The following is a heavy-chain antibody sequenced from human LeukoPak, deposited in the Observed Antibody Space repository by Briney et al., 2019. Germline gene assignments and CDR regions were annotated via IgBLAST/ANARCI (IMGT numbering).Heavy chain of an antibody. CDR3: ARVYSSGWPHYYYYGIDV. CDR1: GGTISSYY. CDR2: IYYSGST. J-gene: IGHJ6*04. Sequence: PSETLSLTCTVSGGTISSYYWNWLRQPPGKGLECVGFIYYSGSTNYNPSLKSRVTISVQTSKTQFSLKLSSETAADTAVYYCARVYSSGWPHYYYYGIDVWGKGTTVTVSS. V-gene: IGHV4-59*01. D-gene: IGHD6-19*01.